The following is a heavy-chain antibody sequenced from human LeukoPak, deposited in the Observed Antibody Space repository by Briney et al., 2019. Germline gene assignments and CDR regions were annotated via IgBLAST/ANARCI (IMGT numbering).Heavy chain of an antibody. Sequence: GGSLRLSCAASGFTFSSYSMNWVRQAPGKGLEWVSSISSSSSYIYYADSVKGRFTISRDNAKNSLYLQMNSLRAEDTAVYYCAREAYDILTGYSYYFDYWGQGTLVTVSS. D-gene: IGHD3-9*01. CDR1: GFTFSSYS. CDR3: AREAYDILTGYSYYFDY. J-gene: IGHJ4*02. V-gene: IGHV3-21*01. CDR2: ISSSSSYI.